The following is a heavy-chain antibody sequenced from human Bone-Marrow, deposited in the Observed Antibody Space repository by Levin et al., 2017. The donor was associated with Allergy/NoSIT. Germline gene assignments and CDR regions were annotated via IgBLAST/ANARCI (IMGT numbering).Heavy chain of an antibody. CDR3: GRGVKSFDP. V-gene: IGHV1-2*02. D-gene: IGHD2-21*01. J-gene: IGHJ5*02. Sequence: ASVKVSCKGSGYTFNNYYMHWVRQAPGQGLEWMGWIEPKSGDTTYAQRFQGRVTMTRDTSISTAYLELTSLRSDDTAVYYCGRGVKSFDPWGQGTLVTVSS. CDR1: GYTFNNYY. CDR2: IEPKSGDT.